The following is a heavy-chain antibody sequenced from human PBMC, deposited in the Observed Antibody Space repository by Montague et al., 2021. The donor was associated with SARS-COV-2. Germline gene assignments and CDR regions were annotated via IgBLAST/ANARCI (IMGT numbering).Heavy chain of an antibody. D-gene: IGHD6-19*01. Sequence: SETLSLTCTVSGGSISSTSYHWGWIRQPPGKGLEWIGNIYYSGSTYYNPSLKSRVTISVDTSKNKFSLKLSSVTAADTAVYYCVRSNTGRWGIAVAGTGDFDYWGQGTLVTVSS. V-gene: IGHV4-39*07. CDR1: GGSISSTSYH. CDR2: IYYSGST. CDR3: VRSNTGRWGIAVAGTGDFDY. J-gene: IGHJ4*02.